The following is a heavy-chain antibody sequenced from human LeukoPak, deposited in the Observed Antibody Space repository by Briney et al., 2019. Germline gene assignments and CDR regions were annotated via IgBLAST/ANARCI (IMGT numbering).Heavy chain of an antibody. CDR1: GFTFSSYS. CDR2: ISSSSSYI. V-gene: IGHV3-21*01. J-gene: IGHJ4*02. CDR3: ARDRHVYGDSFDY. D-gene: IGHD4-17*01. Sequence: GGSLRLSCAASGFTFSSYSMNWVRQAPGEGLEWVSSISSSSSYIYYADSVKGRFTISRDNAKNSLYLQMNSLRAEDTAVYYCARDRHVYGDSFDYWGQGTLVTVSS.